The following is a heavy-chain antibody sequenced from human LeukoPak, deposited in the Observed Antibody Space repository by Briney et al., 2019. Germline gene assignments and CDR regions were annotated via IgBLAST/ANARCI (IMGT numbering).Heavy chain of an antibody. J-gene: IGHJ4*02. D-gene: IGHD2-15*01. CDR1: GFTFSSYS. CDR3: ARDDCSGGSCYHFDY. Sequence: GGSLRLSCAASGFTFSSYSIIWVRQAPGKGLEWASSISSSSSYRYYADSVKGRFTISRDNAKNSLYLQMNSLRAEDTAVYYCARDDCSGGSCYHFDYWGQGTLVTVSS. CDR2: ISSSSSYR. V-gene: IGHV3-21*01.